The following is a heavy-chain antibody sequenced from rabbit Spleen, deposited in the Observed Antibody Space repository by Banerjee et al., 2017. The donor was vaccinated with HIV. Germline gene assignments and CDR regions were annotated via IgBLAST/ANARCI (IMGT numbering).Heavy chain of an antibody. CDR2: IYTNSGRT. V-gene: IGHV1S40*01. Sequence: QSLEESGGGLVTPGGTLTLTCTASGFSFSSSDRIFWVRQAPGKGLELIACIYTNSGRTDYASWAKGRFTISKASSTTVDLKMTSLTAADTATYFCARYPYDDNGGYGYVNLWGPGTLVT. CDR1: GFSFSSSDR. CDR3: ARYPYDDNGGYGYVNL. J-gene: IGHJ4*01. D-gene: IGHD6-1*01.